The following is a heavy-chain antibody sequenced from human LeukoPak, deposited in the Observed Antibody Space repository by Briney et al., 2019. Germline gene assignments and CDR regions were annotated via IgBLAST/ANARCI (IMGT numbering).Heavy chain of an antibody. D-gene: IGHD2-2*01. J-gene: IGHJ5*02. V-gene: IGHV3-23*01. Sequence: GGSLRLSCAASGFTFSSYAMSWVRQAPGKGLEWVSAISGSGGSTYYADSVKGRFTISRDNSKNTLYLQMNSLRAEDTAVYYCAKGYRSSTSWKSNWFDPWGQGTLVTVSS. CDR3: AKGYRSSTSWKSNWFDP. CDR2: ISGSGGST. CDR1: GFTFSSYA.